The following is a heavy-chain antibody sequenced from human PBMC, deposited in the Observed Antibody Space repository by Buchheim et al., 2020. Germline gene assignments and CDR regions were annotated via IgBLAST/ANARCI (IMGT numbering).Heavy chain of an antibody. D-gene: IGHD1-1*01. J-gene: IGHJ6*02. CDR1: GFTFSSYA. V-gene: IGHV3-30*04. CDR2: ISYDGSNK. Sequence: QVQLVESGGGEVQPGRSLGLSCAASGFTFSSYAMHWVRQAPGKGLEWVAVISYDGSNKYYADSVKGRFTISRDNSKNTLYLQMNSLRAEDTAVYYCARDKERYYYYYYGMDVWGQGTT. CDR3: ARDKERYYYYYYGMDV.